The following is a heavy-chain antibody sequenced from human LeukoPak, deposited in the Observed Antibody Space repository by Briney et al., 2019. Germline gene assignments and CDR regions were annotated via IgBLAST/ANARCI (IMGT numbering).Heavy chain of an antibody. Sequence: PGGSLRLSCAASGFTFSSYSMNWVRQAPGKGLEWVSYISSSSSHIYYADSVKGRFTISRDNAKSSLYLQMNSLRTEDTAVYYCARDPYSGSYWADYYYYMDVWGKGTTVTISS. CDR1: GFTFSSYS. CDR3: ARDPYSGSYWADYYYYMDV. D-gene: IGHD1-26*01. V-gene: IGHV3-21*05. J-gene: IGHJ6*03. CDR2: ISSSSSHI.